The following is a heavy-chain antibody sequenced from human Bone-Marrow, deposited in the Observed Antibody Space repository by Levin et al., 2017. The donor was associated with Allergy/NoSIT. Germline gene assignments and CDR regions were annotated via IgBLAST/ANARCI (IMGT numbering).Heavy chain of an antibody. V-gene: IGHV1-2*02. D-gene: IGHD6-19*01. CDR2: INPNSGGT. J-gene: IGHJ3*02. CDR3: ARISSAAFDM. Sequence: GESLKISCKASGYTFTDYFIHWVRLAPGQGLEWMGWINPNSGGTDSSQNFQGTVTMTRDTSISTAYMEVTSLTSNDTALYYCARISSAAFDMWGQGTVVTVSS. CDR1: GYTFTDYF.